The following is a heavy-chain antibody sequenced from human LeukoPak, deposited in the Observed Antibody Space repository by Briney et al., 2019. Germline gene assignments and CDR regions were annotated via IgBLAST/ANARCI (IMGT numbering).Heavy chain of an antibody. CDR3: TRAGGMWEPPPFDY. D-gene: IGHD1-26*01. CDR1: GFTFSSYS. CDR2: ISSSSSYI. J-gene: IGHJ4*02. V-gene: IGHV3-21*01. Sequence: GGSLRLSCAASGFTFSSYSMNWVRQAPGKGLEWVSSISSSSSYIYYADSVKGRFTISRDNAKNSLYLQMNSLRAEDTAVYYCTRAGGMWEPPPFDYWGQGTLVTVSS.